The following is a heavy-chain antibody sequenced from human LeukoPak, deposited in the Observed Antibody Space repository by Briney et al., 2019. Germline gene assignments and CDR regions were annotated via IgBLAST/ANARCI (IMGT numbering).Heavy chain of an antibody. CDR2: IYNSGST. Sequence: WETLSLTCTVSGGSISTYYWSWIRKPPGKGLEWIGHIYNSGSTNYSPSLKSRVTISVDTSKNQFSLKLSSVTAADTAVYYCARFKRAGGWSYFDYWGQGTLVTVSS. J-gene: IGHJ4*02. CDR3: ARFKRAGGWSYFDY. CDR1: GGSISTYY. D-gene: IGHD6-19*01. V-gene: IGHV4-59*01.